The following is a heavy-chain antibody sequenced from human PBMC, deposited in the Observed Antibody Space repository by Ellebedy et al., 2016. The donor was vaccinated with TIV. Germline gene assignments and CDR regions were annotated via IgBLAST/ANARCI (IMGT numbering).Heavy chain of an antibody. Sequence: GESLKISCAASGFSFSTYGMHWVRQAPGKGLEWVALISYHGVNKYYADSVKGRFTISRDNSKNTLYLQMNSLRGEDTAVYYCARDLDWGQGTLVTVSS. CDR2: ISYHGVNK. CDR1: GFSFSTYG. V-gene: IGHV3-30*03. CDR3: ARDLD. J-gene: IGHJ4*02.